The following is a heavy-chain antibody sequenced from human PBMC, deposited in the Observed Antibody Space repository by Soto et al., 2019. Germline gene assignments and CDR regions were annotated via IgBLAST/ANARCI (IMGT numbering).Heavy chain of an antibody. Sequence: PETLSLTCTVSSGSISSYYWSWVRQPAGKGLEWIGRIYGSGGTNYNPSLKSRVTMSVDTSRKKFSLKLTSVTAADTGLYYCAIGAVAGVGYGMDVWGQGTTVTVSS. V-gene: IGHV4-4*07. CDR1: SGSISSYY. CDR3: AIGAVAGVGYGMDV. D-gene: IGHD6-13*01. J-gene: IGHJ6*02. CDR2: IYGSGGT.